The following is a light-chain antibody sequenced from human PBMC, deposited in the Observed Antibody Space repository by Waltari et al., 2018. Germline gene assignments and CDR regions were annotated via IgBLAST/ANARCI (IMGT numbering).Light chain of an antibody. CDR3: CSYTGSSTSYG. CDR1: STDLASYNL. CDR2: EAT. Sequence: QSALSQPASVSGSPVQAFTITFTGASTDLASYNLVSWYQHHPNRAPKLIIYEATKRPSGISHRFSGAKSGATASLRISGLQADDEADYYCCSYTGSSTSYGCGGGTKVTVL. J-gene: IGLJ1*01. V-gene: IGLV2-23*01.